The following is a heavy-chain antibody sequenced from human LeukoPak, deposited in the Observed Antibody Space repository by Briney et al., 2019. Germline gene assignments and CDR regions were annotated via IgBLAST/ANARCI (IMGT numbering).Heavy chain of an antibody. CDR2: INHRGST. J-gene: IGHJ4*02. CDR1: GGSFSGYY. Sequence: SETLSLTCAVYGGSFSGYYWSWIRQPPGKGLEWIGEINHRGSTNYNPSLKSRVTISVDTSKNQFSLKLSSVTAADTAVYYCARGITGTTPYYFDYWGQGTLVTVSS. CDR3: ARGITGTTPYYFDY. V-gene: IGHV4-34*01. D-gene: IGHD1-7*01.